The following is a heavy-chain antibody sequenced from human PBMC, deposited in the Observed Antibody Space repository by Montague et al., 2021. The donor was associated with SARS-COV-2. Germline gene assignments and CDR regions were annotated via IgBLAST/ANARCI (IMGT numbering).Heavy chain of an antibody. Sequence: SETLSLTCAVYGGSFSDYHWSWIRQPPGGGLEWIGRINHGGSTKYNPSLKSRVTISIDTSKTQFSLKLSSETAADTAVYYCARGTPGYWGQGTLVTVSS. J-gene: IGHJ4*02. CDR2: INHGGST. CDR3: ARGTPGY. V-gene: IGHV4-34*01. CDR1: GGSFSDYH. D-gene: IGHD2-2*03.